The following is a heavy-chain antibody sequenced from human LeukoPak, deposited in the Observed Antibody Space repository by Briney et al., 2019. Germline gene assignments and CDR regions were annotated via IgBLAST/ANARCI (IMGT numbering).Heavy chain of an antibody. J-gene: IGHJ3*01. CDR1: GYSIRSGYY. Sequence: SETLSLTCTVSGYSIRSGYYWGWIRQPPGKGLEWIGSIYHRGSTYYSPSLKSRVTISVDTSKNQFSLKLSSVTAADTAVYYCARGYYYDSSGYPAFDVWGQGTMVTVSS. D-gene: IGHD3-22*01. CDR2: IYHRGST. CDR3: ARGYYYDSSGYPAFDV. V-gene: IGHV4-38-2*02.